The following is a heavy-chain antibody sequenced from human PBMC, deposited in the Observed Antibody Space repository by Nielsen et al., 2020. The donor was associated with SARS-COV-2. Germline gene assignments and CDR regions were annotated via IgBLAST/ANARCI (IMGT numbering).Heavy chain of an antibody. CDR1: GYTFTSYA. J-gene: IGHJ5*02. Sequence: ASVKVSCKASGYTFTSYAMHWVRQAPGQRLEWMGWINAGNGNTKYSQKFQGRVTITRDTSASTAYMELSSLRSEDTAVYYCARDYYGDYGGRYPVGWFDPWGQGTLVTVSS. D-gene: IGHD4-17*01. CDR3: ARDYYGDYGGRYPVGWFDP. V-gene: IGHV1-3*01. CDR2: INAGNGNT.